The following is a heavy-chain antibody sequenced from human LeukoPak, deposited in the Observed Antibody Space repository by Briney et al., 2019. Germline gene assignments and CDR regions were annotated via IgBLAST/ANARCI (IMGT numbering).Heavy chain of an antibody. D-gene: IGHD5-24*01. V-gene: IGHV3-23*01. CDR3: VQEARRDGYKLVPVAEH. CDR2: ISETSRKT. J-gene: IGHJ1*01. Sequence: PGGSLRLSCAASGFTFRSYWMSWVRQAPEKGLEWVSAISETSRKTYYADPVKGRFTISRDNSKNTLYLQMNDLRDEDTAVYYCVQEARRDGYKLVPVAEHWGQGTLVTVSS. CDR1: GFTFRSYW.